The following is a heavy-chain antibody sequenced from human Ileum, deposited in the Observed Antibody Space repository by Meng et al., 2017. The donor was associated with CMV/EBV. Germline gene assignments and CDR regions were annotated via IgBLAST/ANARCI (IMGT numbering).Heavy chain of an antibody. CDR1: GGSISNSNW. V-gene: IGHV4-4*01. Sequence: LTCAVSGGSISNSNWWSWVRQPPGKGLEWIGEIYHSGSTKYKASLKSRVTISLDKTKNDFSLKVTSVTAADTGVYFCARSSGHWSLDYWGQGTLVTVSS. CDR3: ARSSGHWSLDY. J-gene: IGHJ4*02. D-gene: IGHD3-10*01. CDR2: IYHSGST.